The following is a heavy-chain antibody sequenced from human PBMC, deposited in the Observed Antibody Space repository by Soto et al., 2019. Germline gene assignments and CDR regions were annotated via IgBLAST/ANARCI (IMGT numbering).Heavy chain of an antibody. CDR2: INHSGST. CDR1: GGSFSGYY. CDR3: ARAIYFGYSYGLGYYYRMDV. V-gene: IGHV4-34*01. Sequence: SETLSLTCAVYGGSFSGYYWSWIRQPPGKGLEWIGEINHSGSTNYNPSLKSRVTISVDTSKNQFSLKLSSVTAADTAVYYCARAIYFGYSYGLGYYYRMDVWGQGTTVTVSS. J-gene: IGHJ6*02. D-gene: IGHD5-18*01.